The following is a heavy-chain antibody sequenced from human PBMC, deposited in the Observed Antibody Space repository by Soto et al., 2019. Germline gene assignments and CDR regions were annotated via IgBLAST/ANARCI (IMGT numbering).Heavy chain of an antibody. CDR2: ISSSSSYI. V-gene: IGHV3-21*01. CDR1: GFTFSSYS. Sequence: PGGSLRLSCAASGFTFSSYSMNWVRQAPGKGLEWVSSISSSSSYIYYADSVKGRFTISRDNAKNSLYLQMNSLRAEDTAVYYCAREASNPPEYSALDYWGQGTLVTVSS. J-gene: IGHJ4*02. CDR3: AREASNPPEYSALDY. D-gene: IGHD2-15*01.